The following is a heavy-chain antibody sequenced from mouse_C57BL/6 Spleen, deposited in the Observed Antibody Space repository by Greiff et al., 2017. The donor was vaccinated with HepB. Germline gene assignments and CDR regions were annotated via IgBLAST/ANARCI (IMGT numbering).Heavy chain of an antibody. CDR2: IHPNSGST. D-gene: IGHD2-4*01. CDR3: AWGLRQGFAY. Sequence: QVQLKQSGAELVKPGASVKLSCKASGYTFTSYWMHWVKQRPGQGLEWIGMIHPNSGSTNYNEKFKSKATLTVDKSSSTAYMQLSSLTSEDSAVYYCAWGLRQGFAYWGQGTLVTVSA. CDR1: GYTFTSYW. V-gene: IGHV1-64*01. J-gene: IGHJ3*01.